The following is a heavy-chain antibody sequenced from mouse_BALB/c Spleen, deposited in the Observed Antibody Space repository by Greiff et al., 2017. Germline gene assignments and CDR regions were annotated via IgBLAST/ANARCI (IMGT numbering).Heavy chain of an antibody. Sequence: QVQLKQSDTELVKPGASVKISCKASGYTFTDYAIHWVKQRPEQGLEWIGYISPGNGYINYNEKFRGKATLTADKSSSSAYMQLISLTSEDSAVFFCKRSVGRFAYWGRGTLVTVS. CDR2: ISPGNGYI. CDR3: KRSVGRFAY. V-gene: IGHV1S53*03. J-gene: IGHJ3*01. D-gene: IGHD4-1*01. CDR1: GYTFTDYA.